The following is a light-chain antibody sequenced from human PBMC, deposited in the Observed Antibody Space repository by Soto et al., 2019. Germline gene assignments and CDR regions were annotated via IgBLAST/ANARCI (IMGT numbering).Light chain of an antibody. J-gene: IGLJ1*01. CDR2: DVS. CDR1: SSDIGGYNY. Sequence: QAASVSGSPGQSIAISCTGTSSDIGGYNYVSWYQQHPGKAPKLIIYDVSNRPSGISTRFSGSKSGNTASLTISGLQAEDEADYHCSSYTTSTTYVFGTATKLTVL. CDR3: SSYTTSTTYV. V-gene: IGLV2-14*03.